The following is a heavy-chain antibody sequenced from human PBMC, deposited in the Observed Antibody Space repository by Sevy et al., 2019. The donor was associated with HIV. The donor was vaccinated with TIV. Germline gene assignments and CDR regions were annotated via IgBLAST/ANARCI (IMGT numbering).Heavy chain of an antibody. J-gene: IGHJ4*02. D-gene: IGHD2-21*02. Sequence: GGSLRLSCAASEFTFIKNWMGGVRQALGKGPGWVANIKGEGSDKNYLDSVKGRFTISRDNAKSSLYLRMNSLRDEDTATYYCVRGGGACDYWGQGTLVTVSS. CDR1: EFTFIKNW. CDR2: IKGEGSDK. CDR3: VRGGGACDY. V-gene: IGHV3-7*01.